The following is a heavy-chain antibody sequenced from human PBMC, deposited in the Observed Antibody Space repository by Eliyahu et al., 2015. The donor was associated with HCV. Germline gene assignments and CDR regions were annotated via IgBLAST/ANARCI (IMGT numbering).Heavy chain of an antibody. V-gene: IGHV3-7*03. D-gene: IGHD7-27*01. J-gene: IGHJ2*01. CDR1: GFXFSSYS. Sequence: EVQLVESGGGLVQPGGSLRLSCAASGFXFSSYSMSWGRQAPGKGLGWVANIHPDGGEXHXMDSLRGRITISRDNAKNSLYLQLNTLRADDTAVYYCARAGANGGSRWYYDVWGRGTLVTVSS. CDR2: IHPDGGEX. CDR3: ARAGANGGSRWYYDV.